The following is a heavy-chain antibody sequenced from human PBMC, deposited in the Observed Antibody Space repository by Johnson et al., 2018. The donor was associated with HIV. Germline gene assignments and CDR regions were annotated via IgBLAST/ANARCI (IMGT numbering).Heavy chain of an antibody. D-gene: IGHD3-22*01. J-gene: IGHJ3*01. CDR3: TTGGVSSGYYFFH. CDR2: IKSKTDGGTT. V-gene: IGHV3-15*01. Sequence: VQLVESGGGLVQPGGSLRLSCAASGFTFSNAWITWVRQAPGKGLEWVGRIKSKTDGGTTDYAAPVKGRFTISRDDSKNTLYLQMNSLKTEDTAVYYCTTGGVSSGYYFFHWGQGTMVTVSS. CDR1: GFTFSNAW.